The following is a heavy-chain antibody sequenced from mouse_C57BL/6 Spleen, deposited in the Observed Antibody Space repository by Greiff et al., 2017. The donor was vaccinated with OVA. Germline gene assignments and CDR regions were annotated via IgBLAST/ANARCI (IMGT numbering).Heavy chain of an antibody. V-gene: IGHV5-4*01. Sequence: EVKVVESGGGLVKPGGSLKLSCAASGFTFSSYAMSWVRQTPEKRLEWVATISDGGSYTYYPDNVKGRFTISRDNAKNNLYLQMSHLKSEDTAMYYCARDRAAQAIYFDYWGQGTTLTVSS. CDR3: ARDRAAQAIYFDY. CDR2: ISDGGSYT. CDR1: GFTFSSYA. D-gene: IGHD3-2*02. J-gene: IGHJ2*01.